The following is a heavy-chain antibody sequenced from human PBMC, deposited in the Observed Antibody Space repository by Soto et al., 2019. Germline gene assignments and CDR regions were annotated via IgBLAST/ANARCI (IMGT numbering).Heavy chain of an antibody. D-gene: IGHD3-3*01. V-gene: IGHV3-7*01. CDR3: ARGTFGVVLDAFDI. J-gene: IGHJ3*02. CDR2: IKQDGSEK. Sequence: GGSLRLSCAASGFTFSSYWMSWVRQAPGKGLEWVANIKQDGSEKYYVDSVKGRFTISRDNAKNSLYLQMNSLRAEDTAVYYCARGTFGVVLDAFDIWGQGTMVTGSS. CDR1: GFTFSSYW.